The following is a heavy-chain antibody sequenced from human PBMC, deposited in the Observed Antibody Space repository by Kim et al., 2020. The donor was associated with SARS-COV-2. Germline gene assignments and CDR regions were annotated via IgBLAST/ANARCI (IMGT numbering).Heavy chain of an antibody. J-gene: IGHJ5*02. V-gene: IGHV4-34*01. D-gene: IGHD6-13*01. Sequence: SETLSLTCAVYGGSFSGYYWSWIRQPPGKGLEWIGEINHSGSTIYNPSLKSRVTISVDTSKNQFSLKLSSVTAADTAVYYCARGQYSSSWYGVRGWFDPWGQGTLVTVSS. CDR2: INHSGST. CDR1: GGSFSGYY. CDR3: ARGQYSSSWYGVRGWFDP.